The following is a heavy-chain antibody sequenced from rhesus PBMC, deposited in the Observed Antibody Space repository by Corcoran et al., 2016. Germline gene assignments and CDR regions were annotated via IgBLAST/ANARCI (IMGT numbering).Heavy chain of an antibody. Sequence: QVQLQESGPGLVKPSETLSLTCAVSGCSISSSNWWSWIRQPPGKGLEWIGYISGSSGRTYYNTYRKGRVSISTNASKNQFSMKLSSVTAADTAVYYCARGYGHFDYWGQGVLVTVSS. V-gene: IGHV4-65*01. CDR1: GCSISSSNW. CDR3: ARGYGHFDY. J-gene: IGHJ4*01. CDR2: ISGSSGRT. D-gene: IGHD5-42*01.